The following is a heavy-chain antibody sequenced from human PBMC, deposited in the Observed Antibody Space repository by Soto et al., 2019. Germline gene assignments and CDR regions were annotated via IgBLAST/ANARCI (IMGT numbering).Heavy chain of an antibody. V-gene: IGHV3-53*01. CDR3: AREVAAAGTDY. J-gene: IGHJ4*02. D-gene: IGHD6-13*01. CDR2: IYSGGST. Sequence: GSLRLSCAASGFTVSSNYMSWVRQAPGKGLEWVSVIYSGGSTYYADSVKGRFTISRDNSKNTLYLQMNSLRAEDTAVYYCAREVAAAGTDYWGQGTLVTVSS. CDR1: GFTVSSNY.